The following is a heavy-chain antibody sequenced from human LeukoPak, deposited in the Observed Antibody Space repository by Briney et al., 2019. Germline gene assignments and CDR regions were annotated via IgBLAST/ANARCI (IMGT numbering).Heavy chain of an antibody. J-gene: IGHJ4*02. V-gene: IGHV3-48*01. CDR3: ARDRRSGSYGGMFDY. CDR2: ISSSSSTI. CDR1: GFTFSSYS. D-gene: IGHD3-10*01. Sequence: PGGSLRLSCAASGFTFSSYSMNWVRQAPGKGLEWVSYISSSSSTIYCADSVKGRFTISRDNAKNSLYLQMNSLRAEDTAVYYCARDRRSGSYGGMFDYWGQGTLVTVSS.